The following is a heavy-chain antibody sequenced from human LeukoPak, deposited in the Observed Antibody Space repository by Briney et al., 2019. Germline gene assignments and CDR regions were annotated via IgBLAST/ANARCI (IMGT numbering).Heavy chain of an antibody. CDR3: ARDHYYGSGSYPSAVDY. CDR1: GFTVSSNY. CDR2: IYSGGST. V-gene: IGHV3-66*01. Sequence: GGSLRLSCAASGFTVSSNYMSWVRQAPGKGLEWVSVIYSGGSTYYADSVKGRFTISRDNSKNTLYLQMNSLRAEDTAVYYCARDHYYGSGSYPSAVDYWGQGTLVTVSS. D-gene: IGHD3-10*01. J-gene: IGHJ4*02.